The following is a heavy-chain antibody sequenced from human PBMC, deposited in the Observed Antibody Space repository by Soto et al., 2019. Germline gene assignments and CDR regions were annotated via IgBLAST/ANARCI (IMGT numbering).Heavy chain of an antibody. J-gene: IGHJ4*02. CDR2: INHSGST. Sequence: PSETLSLTCAVYGGSFSGYYWSWIRQPPGKGLEWIGEINHSGSTNYNPSLKSRVTISVDTSKNQFSLKLSSVTAADTAVYYCARGAPPGPPSTVTTCSLDYWGQGTLVTVSS. V-gene: IGHV4-34*01. CDR1: GGSFSGYY. D-gene: IGHD4-17*01. CDR3: ARGAPPGPPSTVTTCSLDY.